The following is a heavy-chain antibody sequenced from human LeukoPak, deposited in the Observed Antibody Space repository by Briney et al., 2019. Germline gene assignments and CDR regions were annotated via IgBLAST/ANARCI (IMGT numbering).Heavy chain of an antibody. V-gene: IGHV3-23*01. CDR3: AKEIYSSGYYFGPIKGFDY. CDR1: GFTFSSYA. D-gene: IGHD3-22*01. Sequence: GGSLRLSCAASGFTFSSYAMSWVRQAPGKGLEWVSAISGSGGSTYYADSVKGRFTISRDNSKNTLYLQMNSLRAEDTAVYYCAKEIYSSGYYFGPIKGFDYWGQGTLVTVSS. J-gene: IGHJ4*02. CDR2: ISGSGGST.